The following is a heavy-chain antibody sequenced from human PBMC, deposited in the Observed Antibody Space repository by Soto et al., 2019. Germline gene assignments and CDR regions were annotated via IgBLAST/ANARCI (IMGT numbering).Heavy chain of an antibody. CDR2: ISGSGGST. CDR1: GFTFSSYA. V-gene: IGHV3-23*01. CDR3: AKDLVEMATSY. J-gene: IGHJ3*01. D-gene: IGHD5-12*01. Sequence: GGSLRLSCAVSGFTFSSYAMSWARQAPGKGLEWVSAISGSGGSTYYADSVKGRFTISRDNSKNTLYLQMNSLRAEDTAVYYCAKDLVEMATSYGGQGTMVTVSS.